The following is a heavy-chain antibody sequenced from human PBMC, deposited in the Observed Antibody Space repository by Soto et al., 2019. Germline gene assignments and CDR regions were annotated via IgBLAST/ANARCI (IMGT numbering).Heavy chain of an antibody. V-gene: IGHV1-69*13. D-gene: IGHD3-3*01. J-gene: IGHJ6*02. CDR1: GGTFSSYA. Sequence: SVKVSCKASGGTFSSYAISWVRQAPGQGLEWMGGIIPIFGTANYARKFQGRVTITADESTSTAYMELSSLRSEDTAVYYGAGGITIFGVVIIPDYGMDVWGQGTTVTVSS. CDR2: IIPIFGTA. CDR3: AGGITIFGVVIIPDYGMDV.